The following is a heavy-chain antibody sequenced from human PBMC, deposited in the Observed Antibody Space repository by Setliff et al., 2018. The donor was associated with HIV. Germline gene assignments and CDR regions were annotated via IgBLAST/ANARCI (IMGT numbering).Heavy chain of an antibody. CDR2: IDPDRGDT. Sequence: ASVKVSCKASGGTFSSYAISWVRQAPGQGLEWMGLIDPDRGDTVYAEKFQGRVTITADRSIDTAYMTLSSLTSDDTAMYFCAWGTQRPIDSWGQGTLVTVS. D-gene: IGHD3-16*01. CDR3: AWGTQRPIDS. V-gene: IGHV1-69*10. CDR1: GGTFSSYA. J-gene: IGHJ4*02.